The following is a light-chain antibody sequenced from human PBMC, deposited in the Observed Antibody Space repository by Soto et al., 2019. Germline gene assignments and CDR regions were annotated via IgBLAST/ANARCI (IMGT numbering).Light chain of an antibody. CDR3: SSWTSSSSYV. V-gene: IGLV2-14*01. CDR2: DVS. Sequence: QSVLTQPASLSWSPGPAIAHSCPGTSSVVGGYNSVSWYQQYPGKAPKVMIHDVSNRPSGVSHRFSGSKSGNTASLTISGLQTEDAADYYCSSWTSSSSYVFGSGTKVTVL. J-gene: IGLJ1*01. CDR1: SSVVGGYNS.